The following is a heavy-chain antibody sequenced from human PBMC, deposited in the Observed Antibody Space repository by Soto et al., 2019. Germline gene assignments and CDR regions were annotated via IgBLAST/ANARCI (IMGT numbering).Heavy chain of an antibody. CDR2: INHSGST. D-gene: IGHD2-8*01. CDR1: GGSFSGYY. CDR3: AREGVSSEEDD. V-gene: IGHV4-34*01. Sequence: SETLSLTCAVYGGSFSGYYWSWIRQPPGKGLEWIGEINHSGSTNYNPSLKSRVTISVDTSKNQFSLKLSSVTAADTAVYYCAREGVSSEEDDWGQGTLVTVSS. J-gene: IGHJ4*02.